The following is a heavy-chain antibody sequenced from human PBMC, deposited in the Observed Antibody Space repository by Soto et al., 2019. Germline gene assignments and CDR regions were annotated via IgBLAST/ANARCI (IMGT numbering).Heavy chain of an antibody. CDR2: MNPNTGGA. V-gene: IGHV1-2*02. J-gene: IGHJ4*02. Sequence: QVNLVQSGAEVKKPGASVKVSCKASGYNFNGYYIHWVRQAPGQGLEWMGWMNPNTGGANYAQKFQGKVIMTTDTSISTAYLALRSLTSDATAVYYCATVMSTIGSKQWLAQTKHQALDYWGQGTLVTVSS. CDR3: ATVMSTIGSKQWLAQTKHQALDY. D-gene: IGHD6-19*01. CDR1: GYNFNGYY.